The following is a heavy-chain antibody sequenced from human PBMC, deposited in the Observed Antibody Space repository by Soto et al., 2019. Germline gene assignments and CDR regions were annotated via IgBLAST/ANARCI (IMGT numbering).Heavy chain of an antibody. CDR3: ARGRYDFWSGYSIDYGMDV. J-gene: IGHJ6*02. V-gene: IGHV3-74*01. CDR2: INSDGSST. CDR1: GFTFSSYW. D-gene: IGHD3-3*01. Sequence: EVQLVESGGGLVQPGGSLRLSCAASGFTFSSYWMHWVRQAPGKGLVWVSRINSDGSSTSYADSVKGRFTISRDNAKNXLXXQRNSLRAEDTAVYYCARGRYDFWSGYSIDYGMDVWGQGATVTVSS.